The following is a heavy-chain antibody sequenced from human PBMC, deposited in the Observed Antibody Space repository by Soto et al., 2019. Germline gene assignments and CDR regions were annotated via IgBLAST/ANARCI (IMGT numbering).Heavy chain of an antibody. J-gene: IGHJ6*02. CDR2: INHSGST. CDR1: GGSFSGYY. D-gene: IGHD1-26*01. Sequence: PSETLSLTCAVYGGSFSGYYWSWIRQPPEKGLEWIGEINHSGSTNYNPSLKSRVTISVDTSKNQFSLKLSSVTAADTAVYYCARGLGRSLGHYYGMDVWGQGTTVTVSS. CDR3: ARGLGRSLGHYYGMDV. V-gene: IGHV4-34*01.